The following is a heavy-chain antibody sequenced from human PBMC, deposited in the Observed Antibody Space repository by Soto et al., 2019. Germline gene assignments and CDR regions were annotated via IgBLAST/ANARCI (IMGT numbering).Heavy chain of an antibody. CDR1: GFSISSNY. Sequence: ELQLVETGGGLIQTGGSLRLSCAASGFSISSNYIAWVRQPPGKGLEWVSTTFSGGNTEYAASVKGRCSISRDNYKNTLYLQMDNLRVEDTAVYYCARKPPRAIQGCASGMDVWGQGTTVSVSS. V-gene: IGHV3-53*02. D-gene: IGHD2-21*01. CDR2: TFSGGNT. J-gene: IGHJ6*02. CDR3: ARKPPRAIQGCASGMDV.